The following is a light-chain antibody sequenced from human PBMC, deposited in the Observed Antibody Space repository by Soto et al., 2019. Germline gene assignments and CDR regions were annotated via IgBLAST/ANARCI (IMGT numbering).Light chain of an antibody. V-gene: IGKV3-20*01. CDR2: GAS. CDR3: QQYGTSLFT. Sequence: EIVLTQSPGTLSLSPGEIATLSCRTSQSVSSSYLAWYQQKPGQAPRLLIYGASSRATGIPDRFSGSGSGTDFTLTISGLEPEDFAVYYCQQYGTSLFTFGGGTKVDIK. CDR1: QSVSSSY. J-gene: IGKJ4*01.